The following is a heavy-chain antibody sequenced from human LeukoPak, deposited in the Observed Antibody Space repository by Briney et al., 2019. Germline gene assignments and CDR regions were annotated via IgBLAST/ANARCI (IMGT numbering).Heavy chain of an antibody. Sequence: PSETLSLTCTVSGGSISSYYWSWIRQPPGKGPEWIGYIYYSGSTNYNPSLKSRVTISVDTSKNQFSLKLSSVTAADTAVYYCARGSILGAPYFDHWGQGTLVTVSS. D-gene: IGHD1-26*01. V-gene: IGHV4-59*01. J-gene: IGHJ4*02. CDR1: GGSISSYY. CDR2: IYYSGST. CDR3: ARGSILGAPYFDH.